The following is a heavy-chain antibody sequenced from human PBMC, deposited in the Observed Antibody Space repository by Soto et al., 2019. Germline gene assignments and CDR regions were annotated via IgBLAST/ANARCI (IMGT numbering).Heavy chain of an antibody. D-gene: IGHD3-3*01. V-gene: IGHV2-5*02. CDR3: AHLPRTFTKTCYFDY. CDR2: IYWDDDK. CDR1: GFSLSTSGVG. Sequence: SGPTLVNPTQTLTLTCPFSGFSLSTSGVGVGWIRQPPGKALEWLALIYWDDDKRYSPSLKSRLTITKDTSKNQVVLTMTNMDPVDTATYYCAHLPRTFTKTCYFDYWGQGTLVTVSS. J-gene: IGHJ4*02.